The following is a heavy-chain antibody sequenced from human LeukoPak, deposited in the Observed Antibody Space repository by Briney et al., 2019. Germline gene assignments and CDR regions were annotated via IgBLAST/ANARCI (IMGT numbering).Heavy chain of an antibody. J-gene: IGHJ4*02. Sequence: PSETLSLTCTVSGGSINNYYWSWIRQPPGGRLEWIGYIYYSGSTYYNPSLKSRVTISVDTSKNQFSLKLNSVTATDTAVYYCARHYGPWGQGTLVTVSS. D-gene: IGHD3-10*01. CDR2: IYYSGST. V-gene: IGHV4-59*08. CDR1: GGSINNYY. CDR3: ARHYGP.